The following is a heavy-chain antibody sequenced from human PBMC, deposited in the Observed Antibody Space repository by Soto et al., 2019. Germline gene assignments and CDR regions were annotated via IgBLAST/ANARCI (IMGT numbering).Heavy chain of an antibody. J-gene: IGHJ4*02. CDR1: GGTFSSYA. CDR3: ARDLYTDRIAVAVC. V-gene: IGHV1-69*13. D-gene: IGHD6-19*01. CDR2: IIPIFGTA. Sequence: SVKVSCKASGGTFSSYAISWVRQAPGQGLEWMGGIIPIFGTADYAQKFQGRVTITADESKNTLYLQMGSLRAEDMAVYYCARDLYTDRIAVAVCWGQGTLVTVSS.